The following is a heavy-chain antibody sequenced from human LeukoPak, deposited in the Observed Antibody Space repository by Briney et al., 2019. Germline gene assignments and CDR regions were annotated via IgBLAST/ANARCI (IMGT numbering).Heavy chain of an antibody. J-gene: IGHJ4*02. CDR2: INGDSGNT. D-gene: IGHD4-17*01. CDR3: ARGSYGEVTFDY. Sequence: ASVKVSCKASGYTFRSHGITWVRQAPGQGLEWVAWINGDSGNTNHAQKLQGRVTLTTDTSTSTAYLELASLTSDDTAMYYSARGSYGEVTFDYWGQGTLVTVSS. V-gene: IGHV1-18*01. CDR1: GYTFRSHG.